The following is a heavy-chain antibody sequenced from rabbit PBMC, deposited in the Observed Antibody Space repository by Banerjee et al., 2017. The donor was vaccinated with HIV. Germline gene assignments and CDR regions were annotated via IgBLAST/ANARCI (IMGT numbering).Heavy chain of an antibody. CDR3: ARDLGAGYAGYGHGGIYFNL. CDR2: IYTGSSGST. D-gene: IGHD7-1*01. CDR1: GFSFSSGYD. Sequence: QQLVESGGGLVKPGASLTLTCKASGFSFSSGYDMYWVRQAPGKGLEWIACIYTGSSGSTYYASWAKGRFTISKTSSTTVTLQMTSLTAADTATYFCARDLGAGYAGYGHGGIYFNLWGPGTLVTVS. V-gene: IGHV1S40*01. J-gene: IGHJ4*01.